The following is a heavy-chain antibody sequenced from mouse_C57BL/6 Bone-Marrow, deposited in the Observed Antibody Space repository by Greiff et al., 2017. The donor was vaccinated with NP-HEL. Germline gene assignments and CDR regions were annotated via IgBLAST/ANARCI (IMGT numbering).Heavy chain of an antibody. V-gene: IGHV1-69*01. D-gene: IGHD1-1*01. CDR3: ARERITTVVFDY. J-gene: IGHJ2*01. CDR1: GYTFTSYW. Sequence: QVQLQQPGAELVMPGASVKLSCKASGYTFTSYWMHWVKQRPGQGLEWIGEIDPSDSYTNYNQKFKGKSTLTVDKYSSTAYMQLSSLTSEDAAVYYCARERITTVVFDYWGQGTTLTVSS. CDR2: IDPSDSYT.